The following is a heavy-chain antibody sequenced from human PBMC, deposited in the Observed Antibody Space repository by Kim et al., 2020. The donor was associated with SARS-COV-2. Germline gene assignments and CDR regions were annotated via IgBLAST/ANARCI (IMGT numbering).Heavy chain of an antibody. J-gene: IGHJ4*02. Sequence: TNYHPSLRSRVTISVDTSKNQFSLKLSAVTAADTAVYYCARIQLWSFDYWGQGTLVTVSS. D-gene: IGHD5-18*01. CDR2: T. V-gene: IGHV4-59*01. CDR3: ARIQLWSFDY.